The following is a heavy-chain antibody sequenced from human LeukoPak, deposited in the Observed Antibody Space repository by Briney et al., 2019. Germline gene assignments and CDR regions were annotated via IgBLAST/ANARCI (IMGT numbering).Heavy chain of an antibody. Sequence: PSETLSLTCTVSGGPISSYYWSWIRQPAGKGLEGIGRIYTSGSTNYNPSLKSRVTMSVDTSKNQFSLKLSSVTAADTAVYYCARVEITFGGVIAGGYFQHWGQGTLVTVSS. CDR3: ARVEITFGGVIAGGYFQH. CDR2: IYTSGST. V-gene: IGHV4-4*07. CDR1: GGPISSYY. J-gene: IGHJ1*01. D-gene: IGHD3-16*02.